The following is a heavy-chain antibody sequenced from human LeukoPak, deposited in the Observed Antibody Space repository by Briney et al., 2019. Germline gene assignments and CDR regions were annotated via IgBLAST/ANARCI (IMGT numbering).Heavy chain of an antibody. J-gene: IGHJ6*03. V-gene: IGHV1-69*05. D-gene: IGHD3-3*01. CDR3: ARSPGPYDFWSGYPIYYYYYMDV. Sequence: GSSVKVSCKASGGTFSSYAISWVRQAPGQGLEWMGGIISILGTANYAQKFQGRVTITTDESTSTAYMELSSLRSEDTAVYYCARSPGPYDFWSGYPIYYYYYMDVWGKGTTVTVSS. CDR1: GGTFSSYA. CDR2: IISILGTA.